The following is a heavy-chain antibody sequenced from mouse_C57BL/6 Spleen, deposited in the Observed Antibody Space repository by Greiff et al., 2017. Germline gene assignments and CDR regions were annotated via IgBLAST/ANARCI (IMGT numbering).Heavy chain of an antibody. D-gene: IGHD2-4*01. CDR2: SRNKANDYTT. V-gene: IGHV7-1*01. CDR1: GFTFSDFY. J-gene: IGHJ4*01. Sequence: EVKLMESGGGLVQSGRSLRLSCATSGFTFSDFYMEWVRQAPGKGLEWIAASRNKANDYTTEYSASVKGRFIVSRDTSQSILYLQMNALRAEDTAIYYCARGQIYYDYAYAMDYWGKGTSVTVSS. CDR3: ARGQIYYDYAYAMDY.